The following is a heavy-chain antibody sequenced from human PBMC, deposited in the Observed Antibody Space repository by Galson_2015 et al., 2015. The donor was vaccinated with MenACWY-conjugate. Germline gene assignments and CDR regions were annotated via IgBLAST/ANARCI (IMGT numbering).Heavy chain of an antibody. CDR2: ISYDGSNK. D-gene: IGHD4-11*01. Sequence: SLRLSCAASGFTFSSYGMHWVRQAPGKGLEWVAVISYDGSNKYYADSVKGRFTISRDNSKNTLYLQMNSLRAEDTAVYYCAKDQGAVTNYYYYGMDVWGQGTTVTVSS. CDR1: GFTFSSYG. V-gene: IGHV3-30*18. CDR3: AKDQGAVTNYYYYGMDV. J-gene: IGHJ6*02.